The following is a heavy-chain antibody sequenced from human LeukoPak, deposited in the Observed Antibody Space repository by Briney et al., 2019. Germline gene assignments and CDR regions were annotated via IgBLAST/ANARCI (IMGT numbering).Heavy chain of an antibody. J-gene: IGHJ4*02. Sequence: PGGSLRLSCAASGFTFRSYAMSWVRQAPGKGLEWVSAISGSGGSTYYADSVKGRFTISRDNAKNSLYLQMNSLRAEDTAVYYCARGTSSSSEFDYWGQGTLVTVSS. CDR3: ARGTSSSSEFDY. D-gene: IGHD6-6*01. V-gene: IGHV3-23*01. CDR1: GFTFRSYA. CDR2: ISGSGGST.